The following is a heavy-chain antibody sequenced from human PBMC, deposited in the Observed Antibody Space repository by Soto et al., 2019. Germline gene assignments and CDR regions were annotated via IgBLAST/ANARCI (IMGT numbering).Heavy chain of an antibody. CDR2: ISYDGSNK. CDR1: GFTFSSYG. D-gene: IGHD3-22*01. J-gene: IGHJ6*02. V-gene: IGHV3-30*18. CDR3: AKAFTMIVVVITPLDV. Sequence: GGSLRLSCAAAGFTFSSYGMHWVRQAPGKGLEWVAVISYDGSNKYYADSVKGRFTISRDNSKNTLYLQMNSLRAEDTAVYYCAKAFTMIVVVITPLDVWGQGTTVTVSS.